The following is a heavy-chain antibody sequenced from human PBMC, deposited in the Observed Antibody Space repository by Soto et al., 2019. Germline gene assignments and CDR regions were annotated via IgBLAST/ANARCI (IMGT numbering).Heavy chain of an antibody. D-gene: IGHD4-4*01. CDR3: AREVSVTRAYNWFDP. CDR1: ADSFSKYY. CDR2: IYFNGNT. Sequence: SETLSLTCSVSADSFSKYYWTWIRQPPGEGLEWIGYIYFNGNTNYNPSLKGRVTISIDTSKNQFSLKLSSVTAADTAVYYCAREVSVTRAYNWFDPWGQGTLVTVSS. V-gene: IGHV4-59*12. J-gene: IGHJ5*02.